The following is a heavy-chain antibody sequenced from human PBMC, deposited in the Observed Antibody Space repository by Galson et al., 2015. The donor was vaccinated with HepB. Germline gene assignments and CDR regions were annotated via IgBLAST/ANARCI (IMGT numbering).Heavy chain of an antibody. CDR3: TRVRHLARGMDV. Sequence: CAISGDSVSTNIVAWNWIRRSPSRGLEWLGRTYYRSKWYNDYAVSVQSRIIINPDTSRNQFSLQLNSVTPEDTGVYYCTRVRHLARGMDVWGQGTTVTVSS. CDR2: TYYRSKWYN. D-gene: IGHD5-12*01. J-gene: IGHJ6*02. V-gene: IGHV6-1*01. CDR1: GDSVSTNIVA.